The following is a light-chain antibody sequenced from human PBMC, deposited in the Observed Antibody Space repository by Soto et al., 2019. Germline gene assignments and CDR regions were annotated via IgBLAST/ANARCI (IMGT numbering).Light chain of an antibody. Sequence: EIVLTQSPGALSLSPGETATLSCRVSQSVSSTYLGWYQQKPGQAPRLLIYGTSNRASGIPDRFIGSGSGTDFTLTISRLEPEDFAVYYCQQYGSSPPDTFGQGTKLEIK. CDR3: QQYGSSPPDT. V-gene: IGKV3-20*01. CDR2: GTS. J-gene: IGKJ2*01. CDR1: QSVSSTY.